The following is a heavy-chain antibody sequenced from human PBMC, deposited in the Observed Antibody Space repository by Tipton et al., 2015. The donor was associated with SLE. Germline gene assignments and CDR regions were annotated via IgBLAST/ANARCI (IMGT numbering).Heavy chain of an antibody. J-gene: IGHJ2*01. CDR1: GGSISSSHYY. Sequence: LRLSCTVSGGSISSSHYYWGWIRQPPGKGLEWIGSIYYSGSTYYNPSLKSRVTISVDTSKNQFSLKLSSVTAADTAVYYCARVGITGTTWDWYFDLWGRGTLVTVSS. CDR2: IYYSGST. CDR3: ARVGITGTTWDWYFDL. V-gene: IGHV4-39*07. D-gene: IGHD1-7*01.